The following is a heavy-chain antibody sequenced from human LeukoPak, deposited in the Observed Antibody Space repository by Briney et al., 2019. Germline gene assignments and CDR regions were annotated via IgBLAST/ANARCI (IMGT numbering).Heavy chain of an antibody. Sequence: GGSLGLSCVASGFAFSSYGMSWVRQAPGKGLEWVSAISGTGSTTYYADSVKGRFTISRDNSKNTLYLQMNSLRAEDTAVYYCAKGRIFGVVMGFESWGQGTLSPSPQ. CDR3: AKGRIFGVVMGFES. D-gene: IGHD3-3*01. J-gene: IGHJ5*01. V-gene: IGHV3-23*01. CDR2: ISGTGSTT. CDR1: GFAFSSYG.